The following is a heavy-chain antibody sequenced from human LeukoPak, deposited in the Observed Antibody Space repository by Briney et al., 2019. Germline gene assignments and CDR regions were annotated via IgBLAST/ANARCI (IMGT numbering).Heavy chain of an antibody. CDR2: MNPNSGNT. CDR1: GYTFTSYD. D-gene: IGHD2-15*01. V-gene: IGHV1-8*01. J-gene: IGHJ6*02. CDR3: ARGCGGSCYSSGYYGMDV. Sequence: ASVKVSCKASGYTFTSYDISWVRQATGQGLEWMGWMNPNSGNTGYAQKFQGRVTMTRNTSISTAYMELSSLRSEDTAVYYCARGCGGSCYSSGYYGMDVWGQGTTVTVSS.